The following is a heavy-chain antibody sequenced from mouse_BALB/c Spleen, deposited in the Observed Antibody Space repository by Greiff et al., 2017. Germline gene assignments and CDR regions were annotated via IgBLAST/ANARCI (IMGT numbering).Heavy chain of an antibody. CDR2: IYPGDGDT. CDR1: GYAFSSSW. V-gene: IGHV1-82*01. Sequence: VQLQESGPELVKPGASVKISCKASGYAFSSSWMNWVKQRPGQGLEWIGRIYPGDGDTNYNGKFKGKATLTADKSSSTAYMQLSSLTSVDSAVYFCARDGHSYYAMDYWGQGTSVTVSS. J-gene: IGHJ4*01. D-gene: IGHD2-3*01. CDR3: ARDGHSYYAMDY.